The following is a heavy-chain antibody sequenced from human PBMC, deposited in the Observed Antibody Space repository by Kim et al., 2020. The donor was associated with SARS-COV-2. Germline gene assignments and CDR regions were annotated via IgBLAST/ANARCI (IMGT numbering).Heavy chain of an antibody. CDR1: GYTFTSYD. CDR3: ARGRRTPMIVVVIPYYYYGMDV. Sequence: ASVKVSCKASGYTFTSYDINWVRQATGQGLEWMGWMNPNSGNTGYAQKFQGRVTMTRNTSISTAYMGLSSLRSEDTAVYDCARGRRTPMIVVVIPYYYYGMDVWGQGTTVTVSS. J-gene: IGHJ6*02. CDR2: MNPNSGNT. V-gene: IGHV1-8*01. D-gene: IGHD3-22*01.